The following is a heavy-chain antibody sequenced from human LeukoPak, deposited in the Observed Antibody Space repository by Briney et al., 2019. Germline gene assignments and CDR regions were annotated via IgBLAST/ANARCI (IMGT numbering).Heavy chain of an antibody. J-gene: IGHJ4*02. CDR3: ARGYGTMVRGVINF. V-gene: IGHV3-21*01. CDR2: ISSSSSYI. Sequence: PGGSLRLSCAASGFTFSSYSMNWVRQAPGKGLEWVSSISSSSSYIYYADSVKGRFTISRDNAKNSLYLQMNSLRAEDTAVYYCARGYGTMVRGVINFWGQGTLVTVSS. D-gene: IGHD3-10*01. CDR1: GFTFSSYS.